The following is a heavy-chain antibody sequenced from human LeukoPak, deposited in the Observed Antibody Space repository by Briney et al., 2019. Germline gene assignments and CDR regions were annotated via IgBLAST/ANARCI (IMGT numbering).Heavy chain of an antibody. CDR3: VRDLGGRSGH. Sequence: GGSLKLSCAASGFTFSSNWMHWVRQAPGKGLVWVSRINEDGSTTNYADSVKGRSAIFRDNAKNTLYLQMNSLRAEDTAVYYCVRDLGGRSGHWGQGTLVTVSS. V-gene: IGHV3-74*01. CDR1: GFTFSSNW. J-gene: IGHJ4*02. CDR2: INEDGSTT. D-gene: IGHD1-26*01.